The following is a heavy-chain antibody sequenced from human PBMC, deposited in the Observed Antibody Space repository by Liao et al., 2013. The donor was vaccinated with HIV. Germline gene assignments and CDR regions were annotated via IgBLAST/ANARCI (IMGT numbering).Heavy chain of an antibody. D-gene: IGHD1-1*01. J-gene: IGHJ5*02. V-gene: IGHV4-61*02. CDR3: ARLPTLENWFDP. Sequence: QVQLQESGPGLVKPSQTLSLTCTVSGGSISSGSYYWSWIRQPAGKGLEWIGRIYTSGSTNYNPSLKSRVTISVDTSKNQFSLKLSSVTAADTAVYYCARLPTLENWFDPWGQGTLVTVSS. CDR1: GGSISSGSYY. CDR2: IYTSGST.